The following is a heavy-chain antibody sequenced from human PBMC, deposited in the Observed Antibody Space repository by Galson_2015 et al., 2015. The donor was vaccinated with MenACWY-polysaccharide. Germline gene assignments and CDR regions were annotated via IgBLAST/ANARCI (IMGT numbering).Heavy chain of an antibody. D-gene: IGHD3-10*02. CDR3: TRSDYYVTIPRPNDY. V-gene: IGHV1-18*01. CDR1: GYTFSTYY. J-gene: IGHJ4*02. Sequence: SCKASGYTFSTYYILWVRLAPGPGLEWMGLISPYNGHTNYAQKFQGRVTMTTDTSTSTAYMELRSLRSDDTAFYYCTRSDYYVTIPRPNDYGGQGPRATVSS. CDR2: ISPYNGHT.